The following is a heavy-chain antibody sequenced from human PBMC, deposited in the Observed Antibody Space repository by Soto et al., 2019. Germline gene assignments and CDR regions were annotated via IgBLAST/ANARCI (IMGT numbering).Heavy chain of an antibody. CDR2: FYYGGST. CDR3: ARSVFP. J-gene: IGHJ5*02. Sequence: PSETLSLTCTVSGGSISSSTYYRSWMRQHPGKGLEWIASFYYGGSTYYNPSLKSRVTISVDTSKNQFSLKLSSVTAADTAVYYCARSVFPWGQGTLVTVSS. CDR1: GGSISSSTYY. V-gene: IGHV4-39*07.